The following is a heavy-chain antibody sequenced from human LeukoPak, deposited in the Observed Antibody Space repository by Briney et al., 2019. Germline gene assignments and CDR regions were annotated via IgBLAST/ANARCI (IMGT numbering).Heavy chain of an antibody. J-gene: IGHJ6*03. CDR2: IYYSAST. CDR3: ARHGGGSGSYYGGLGYMDV. D-gene: IGHD3-10*01. V-gene: IGHV4-39*01. Sequence: PSETLSLTCTVSGGSISSSSYYWGWIPQPTGEGLEEIGSIYYSASTYYNPSLKSRVTISVDTSKNQFSLKLSSVTAADTAVYYCARHGGGSGSYYGGLGYMDVWGKGTTVTV. CDR1: GGSISSSSYY.